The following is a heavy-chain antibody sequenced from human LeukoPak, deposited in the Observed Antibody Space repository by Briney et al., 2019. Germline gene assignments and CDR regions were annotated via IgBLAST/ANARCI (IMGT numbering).Heavy chain of an antibody. CDR2: ISSSSRYI. V-gene: IGHV3-21*01. CDR1: GFTFGSYS. J-gene: IGHJ4*02. Sequence: KTGGSLRLSCTASGFTFGSYSLNWVRRVPGKGLQWVSSISSSSRYIYYADSVKGRFTVSRDNAKNSLFLQMNSLGADDTAIYYCARCYGSGSYGVDYWGQGTLVTVS. CDR3: ARCYGSGSYGVDY. D-gene: IGHD3-10*01.